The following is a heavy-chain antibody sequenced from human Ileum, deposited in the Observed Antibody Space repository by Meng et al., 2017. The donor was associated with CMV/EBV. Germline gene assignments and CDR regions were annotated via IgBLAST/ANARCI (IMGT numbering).Heavy chain of an antibody. J-gene: IGHJ4*02. V-gene: IGHV3-21*01. Sequence: GGSLRLSCAASGFTFNSNWMGWVRQAPGKGLEWVSYISSTSSASVSRTDNYKYYADSVRGRFTISRDNAKNSLHLQINSLRAEDTAVYYCVREQWLVHSFDKWGQGTLVTVSS. CDR3: VREQWLVHSFDK. CDR2: ISSTSSASVSRTDNYK. D-gene: IGHD6-19*01. CDR1: GFTFNSNW.